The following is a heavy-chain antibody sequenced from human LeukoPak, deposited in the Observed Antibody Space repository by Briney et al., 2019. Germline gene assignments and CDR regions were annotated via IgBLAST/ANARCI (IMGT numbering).Heavy chain of an antibody. CDR3: ARLTAFDY. V-gene: IGHV3-74*01. D-gene: IGHD2-21*02. CDR1: GFTFSSYW. Sequence: GGSLRLSCAASGFTFSSYWMHWVRQAPGKGLVWVSRINNDGGSTTYADSVKGRFTISRDNAKNTLYLQMNSLRAEDTAVYYCARLTAFDYWGQGTLVTVSS. CDR2: INNDGGST. J-gene: IGHJ4*02.